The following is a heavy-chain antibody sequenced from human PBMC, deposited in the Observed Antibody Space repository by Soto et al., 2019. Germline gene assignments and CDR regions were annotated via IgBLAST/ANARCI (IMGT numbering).Heavy chain of an antibody. CDR2: INPNSSDR. V-gene: IGHV1-2*02. CDR3: ERDARGMRGFDEMDI. J-gene: IGHJ6*02. D-gene: IGHD3-9*01. Sequence: ASVKVSCKASGYIYTGYHIHWGRQAPGRGLEWMGCINPNSSDRDYVQNFQGRVTMTRDTSFNLVYMEMSGLMSDDTAVYYCERDARGMRGFDEMDIWGQGSTVTV. CDR1: GYIYTGYH.